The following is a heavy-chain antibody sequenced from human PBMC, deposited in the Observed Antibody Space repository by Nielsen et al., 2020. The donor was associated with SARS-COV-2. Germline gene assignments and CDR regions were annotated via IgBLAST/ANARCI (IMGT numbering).Heavy chain of an antibody. Sequence: GGSLRLSCAASGFTFSDYAMSWVRQAPGKGLEWVSSISTNGGGTYYAESVKGRFTISRDNSKNTMYLEMNSLRVEDSALYFCAKGNSRLSWFGELALYYYYYGMDVWGQGTTVTVSS. V-gene: IGHV3-23*01. CDR1: GFTFSDYA. CDR2: ISTNGGGT. J-gene: IGHJ6*02. D-gene: IGHD3-10*01. CDR3: AKGNSRLSWFGELALYYYYYGMDV.